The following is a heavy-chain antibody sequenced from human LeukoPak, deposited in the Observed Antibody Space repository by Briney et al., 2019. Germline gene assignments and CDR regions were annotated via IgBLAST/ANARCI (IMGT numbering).Heavy chain of an antibody. Sequence: GGSLRLSCAGSGFPFSNYWMAWVRQAPGKGLEWVANMKEDGGEINYVDSVKGRFTISRDNAKNSLDLQMNSLRVDDTAVYYCVRNRGYSTFDYWGQGTLVIVSS. J-gene: IGHJ4*02. CDR1: GFPFSNYW. CDR2: MKEDGGEI. V-gene: IGHV3-7*01. CDR3: VRNRGYSTFDY. D-gene: IGHD4-23*01.